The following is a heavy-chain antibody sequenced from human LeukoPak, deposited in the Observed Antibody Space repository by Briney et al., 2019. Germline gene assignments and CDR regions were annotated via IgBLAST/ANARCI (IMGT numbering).Heavy chain of an antibody. CDR2: IYSGVSA. Sequence: PGGSLRLSCAASEFSVSDNFMSWVRQAPGKGLEWVSSIYSGVSAYYADSVKGRFTISRDRSKNTLYLQMNSLRAEDTAVDYCARAGKWTSFYYYYGMDVWGQGTTVTVSS. V-gene: IGHV3-53*01. J-gene: IGHJ6*02. CDR3: ARAGKWTSFYYYYGMDV. D-gene: IGHD1-26*01. CDR1: EFSVSDNF.